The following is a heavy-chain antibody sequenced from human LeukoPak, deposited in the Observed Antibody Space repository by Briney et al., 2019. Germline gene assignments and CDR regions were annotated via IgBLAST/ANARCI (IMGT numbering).Heavy chain of an antibody. CDR2: ISSSSSYI. D-gene: IGHD2-2*01. CDR1: GFTFSSYS. J-gene: IGHJ4*02. V-gene: IGHV3-21*01. Sequence: GGSLRLSCAASGFTFSSYSMNWVRQAPGKGLEWVPSISSSSSYIYYADSVKGRFTISRDNAENSLYLQMNSLRAEDTAVYYCARGLYCSSTSCYEDYWGQGTLVTVSS. CDR3: ARGLYCSSTSCYEDY.